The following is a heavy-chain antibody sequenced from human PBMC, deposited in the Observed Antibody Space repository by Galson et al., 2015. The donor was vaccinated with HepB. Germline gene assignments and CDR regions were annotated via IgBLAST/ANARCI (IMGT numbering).Heavy chain of an antibody. CDR3: ARDREGYQLLWLDYYYGMDV. CDR2: INPSGGST. J-gene: IGHJ6*02. V-gene: IGHV1-46*01. D-gene: IGHD2-2*01. CDR1: GYTFTSYY. Sequence: SVKVSCKASGYTFTSYYMHWVRQAPGQGLEWMGIINPSGGSTSYAQKFQGRVTMTRDTSTSTVYMELSSLRSEDTAVYYCARDREGYQLLWLDYYYGMDVWGQGTTVTVSS.